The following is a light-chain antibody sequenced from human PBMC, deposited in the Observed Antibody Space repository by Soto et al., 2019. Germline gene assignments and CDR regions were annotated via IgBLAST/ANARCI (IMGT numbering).Light chain of an antibody. CDR2: AAS. CDR1: QSISNY. CDR3: QQSYSTPRT. V-gene: IGKV1-39*01. Sequence: DIQLTQSPSSLSASVGDRVTITCRARQSISNYLNWYQQKPGKAPNLLIYAASSLQSGVPSRFSGSGSGTDFTLTISSLQPEDFATYYCQQSYSTPRTFGQGTKVEIK. J-gene: IGKJ1*01.